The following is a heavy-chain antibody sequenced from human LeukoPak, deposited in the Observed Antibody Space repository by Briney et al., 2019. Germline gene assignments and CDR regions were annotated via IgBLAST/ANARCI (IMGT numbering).Heavy chain of an antibody. CDR1: GGSFSGYY. V-gene: IGHV4-34*01. CDR3: ARKHDLYWYFEL. J-gene: IGHJ2*01. D-gene: IGHD1-1*01. CDR2: INHSGST. Sequence: SETLSLTCAVYGGSFSGYYWSWIRQPPGKGLEWMGEINHSGSTNYNPSLKSRVTISVDTSKNQFSLKLSSVTATDTAVYYCARKHDLYWYFELWGRGTLVTVSS.